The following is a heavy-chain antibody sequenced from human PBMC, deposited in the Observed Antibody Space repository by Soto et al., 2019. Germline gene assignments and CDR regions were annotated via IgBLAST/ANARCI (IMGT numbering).Heavy chain of an antibody. Sequence: PGESLKISCKGSGYSFTSYWIGWVRQMPGKGLEWMGIIYPGDSDTRYSPSFQGQVTISADKSISTAYLQWSSLKASDTAMYYCARSLLYYDFWSGYSYYYMDVWGKGTTVTVSS. CDR2: IYPGDSDT. D-gene: IGHD3-3*01. CDR1: GYSFTSYW. J-gene: IGHJ6*03. CDR3: ARSLLYYDFWSGYSYYYMDV. V-gene: IGHV5-51*01.